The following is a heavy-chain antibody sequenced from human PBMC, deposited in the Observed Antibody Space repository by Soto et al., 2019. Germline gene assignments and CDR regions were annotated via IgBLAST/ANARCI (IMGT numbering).Heavy chain of an antibody. Sequence: SLPSSVAGGNIIGHYWRWIRQNPGRGLEWIGYIYDSGSTSYNPSLKSRVTISVDTSKNQFSLKLSSVTAADTAVYYCARGGGYYNSICYYGGQYFDYWGQGIPVTV. CDR3: ARGGGYYNSICYYGGQYFDY. CDR1: GGNIIGHY. D-gene: IGHD3-22*01. CDR2: IYDSGST. J-gene: IGHJ4*02. V-gene: IGHV4-59*11.